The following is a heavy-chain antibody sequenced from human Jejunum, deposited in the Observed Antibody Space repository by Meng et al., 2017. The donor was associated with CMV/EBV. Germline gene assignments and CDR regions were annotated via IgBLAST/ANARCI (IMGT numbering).Heavy chain of an antibody. J-gene: IGHJ4*02. CDR1: GLPFGSHG. CDR2: IWHDGSNK. Sequence: LSCAASGLPFGSHGMHWVRQAPGKGLEWVAVIWHDGSNKHYADSVKGRFTISRDNSKNTLYLQMDSLRPEDSSVYYCATKIVDDFDYWGQGTLVTVSS. CDR3: ATKIVDDFDY. D-gene: IGHD2-15*01. V-gene: IGHV3-33*03.